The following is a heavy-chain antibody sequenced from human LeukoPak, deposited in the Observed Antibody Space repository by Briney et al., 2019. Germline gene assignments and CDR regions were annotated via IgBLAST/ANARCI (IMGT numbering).Heavy chain of an antibody. CDR2: INHSGST. CDR1: GGSISSSSYY. D-gene: IGHD1-26*01. J-gene: IGHJ5*02. CDR3: ARGVRWELPGLQFDP. Sequence: PSETLSLTCTVSGGSISSSSYYWDWIRQPPGKGLEWIGEINHSGSTNYNPSLKSRVTISVDTSKNQFSLKLSSVTAADTAVYYCARGVRWELPGLQFDPWGQGTLVTVSS. V-gene: IGHV4-39*07.